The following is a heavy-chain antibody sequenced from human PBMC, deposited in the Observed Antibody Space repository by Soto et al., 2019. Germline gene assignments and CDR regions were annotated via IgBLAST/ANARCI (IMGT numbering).Heavy chain of an antibody. V-gene: IGHV3-23*01. CDR2: ISGSGGST. CDR1: GFTFSSYA. J-gene: IGHJ5*02. D-gene: IGHD6-6*01. Sequence: PGGSLRLSCAASGFTFSSYAMSWVRQAPGKGLEWVSAISGSGGSTYYADSVKGRFTISRDNSKNTLYLQMNSLRAEDTAVYYCARYPSPKYSSSSYWFDPWGQGTLVTVSS. CDR3: ARYPSPKYSSSSYWFDP.